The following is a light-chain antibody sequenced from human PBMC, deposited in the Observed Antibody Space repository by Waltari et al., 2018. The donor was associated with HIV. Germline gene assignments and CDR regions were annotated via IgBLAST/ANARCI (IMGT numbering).Light chain of an antibody. CDR3: QQSYSTLVT. V-gene: IGKV1-39*01. CDR2: SVF. CDR1: QSFSNY. J-gene: IGKJ4*01. Sequence: DLQMTQSPSSLSASVGDRVIITFRANQSFSNYLNWYQQTPGIAPNILSYSVFNLQSGVPSRFSGSGSGTDFSLTIISLQPEDFATYYCQQSYSTLVTFGGGTKVEIK.